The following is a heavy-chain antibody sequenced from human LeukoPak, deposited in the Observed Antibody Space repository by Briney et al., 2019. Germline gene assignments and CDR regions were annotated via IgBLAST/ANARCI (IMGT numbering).Heavy chain of an antibody. CDR3: AKDPGASVPGFYMDV. Sequence: GGSLRLSCVASGFSFINYGMHWGRQATGKGLEWVSFIWSDGNNKNYADSVKGRFTISRDNSNNMLYLQMDSLRPEDTGVYYCAKDPGASVPGFYMDVWGKGTTVIVSS. J-gene: IGHJ6*03. CDR2: IWSDGNNK. V-gene: IGHV3-30*02. CDR1: GFSFINYG. D-gene: IGHD2-8*02.